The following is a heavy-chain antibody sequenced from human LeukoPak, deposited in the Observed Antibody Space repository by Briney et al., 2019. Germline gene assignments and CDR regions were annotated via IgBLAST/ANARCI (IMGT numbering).Heavy chain of an antibody. CDR1: GFTFSSYA. CDR3: ARGLNGDYY. D-gene: IGHD2-21*02. V-gene: IGHV3-23*01. Sequence: QSGGSLRLSCAASGFTFSSYAMSWVRQAPGKGLEWVSAISATGGSTYYADSVKGRFTISRDNAKNTLYLQMNSLRAEDTAVYYCARGLNGDYYWGQGTLVTVSS. CDR2: ISATGGST. J-gene: IGHJ4*02.